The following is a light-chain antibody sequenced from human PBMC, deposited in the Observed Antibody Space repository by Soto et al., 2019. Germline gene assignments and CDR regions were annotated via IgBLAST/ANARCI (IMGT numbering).Light chain of an antibody. Sequence: ITQSPSALSASVGDRVTITCRASQSISSYLNWYQQKPGKAPKLLIYAASSLQSGVPSRFSGSRSGTDFTLTISSLQPEDFATYYCQQSYITLSTFGQGTMVDIK. CDR3: QQSYITLST. J-gene: IGKJ1*01. CDR2: AAS. V-gene: IGKV1-39*01. CDR1: QSISSY.